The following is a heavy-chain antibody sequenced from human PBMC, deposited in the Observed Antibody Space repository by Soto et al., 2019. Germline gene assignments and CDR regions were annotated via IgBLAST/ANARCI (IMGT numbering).Heavy chain of an antibody. CDR1: SASIKGGPYY. CDR3: ARPEVAGLRADTGYFDD. V-gene: IGHV4-31*03. Sequence: PXETLSLSFSVSSASIKGGPYYWSWVRQRPGKGLEWLAFIDGGGGAHYNPSLMSRLLISIDTSKSQFSLRLTSVTAADTAMYYCARPEVAGLRADTGYFDDWGQGILVTVSS. D-gene: IGHD6-19*01. CDR2: IDGGGGA. J-gene: IGHJ4*02.